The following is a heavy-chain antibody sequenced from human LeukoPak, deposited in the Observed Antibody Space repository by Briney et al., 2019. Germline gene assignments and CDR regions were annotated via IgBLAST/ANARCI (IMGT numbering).Heavy chain of an antibody. CDR3: ARGISIAAPLFYFDY. J-gene: IGHJ4*02. Sequence: GGSLRLSCAASGFTVSINYMSWGRQAPGKGLEWVSVIYSGGSTSYADSVKGRFTISRDNSKNTLYLQMNSLRAEDTAIYYCARGISIAAPLFYFDYWGQGTLVTVSS. CDR2: IYSGGST. V-gene: IGHV3-66*02. D-gene: IGHD6-13*01. CDR1: GFTVSINY.